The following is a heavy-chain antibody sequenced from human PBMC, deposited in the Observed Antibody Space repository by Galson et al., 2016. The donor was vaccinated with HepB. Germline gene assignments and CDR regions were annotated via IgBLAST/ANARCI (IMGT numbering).Heavy chain of an antibody. CDR2: IYSSGSS. CDR3: ARAPLTVTGHWYLDL. V-gene: IGHV4-61*02. D-gene: IGHD4-17*01. J-gene: IGHJ2*01. CDR1: GGSVSSGSNY. Sequence: TLSLTCSVSGGSVSSGSNYWNWIRQTAGKGLEWIGRIYSSGSSDYNPSLKSRVTISIDTSKNQFSLKLTSLAAADTAVYYCARAPLTVTGHWYLDLWGRSTLVAVSS.